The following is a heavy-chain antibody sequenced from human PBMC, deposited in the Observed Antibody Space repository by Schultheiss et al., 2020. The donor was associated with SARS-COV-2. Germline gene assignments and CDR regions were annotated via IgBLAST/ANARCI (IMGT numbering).Heavy chain of an antibody. CDR3: ARVSCSSPSCYEGAIDS. J-gene: IGHJ4*02. CDR1: GGSISSGGYY. D-gene: IGHD2-2*01. CDR2: IYYSGST. V-gene: IGHV4-31*01. Sequence: SETLSLTCTVSGGSISSGGYYWSWIRQHPGKGLEWIGYIYYSGSTYYNPSLKSLVTISVDTSKNQFSLRLNSVTAADTAVYYCARVSCSSPSCYEGAIDSWGQGHQVTVSS.